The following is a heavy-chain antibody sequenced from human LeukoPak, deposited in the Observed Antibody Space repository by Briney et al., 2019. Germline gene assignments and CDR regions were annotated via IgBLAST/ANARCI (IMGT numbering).Heavy chain of an antibody. CDR2: IKQDGSEK. CDR3: AKLTRQHCGKDCPYPFDY. CDR1: GFTFSRFW. Sequence: GGSLRLPCAASGFTFSRFWMSWVRQAPGKGMEWVANIKQDGSEKYYVDSVKGRFTISRDNAKNSVYLQMNSLRAEDTAIYYCAKLTRQHCGKDCPYPFDYCGQGTLVTVSS. V-gene: IGHV3-7*03. D-gene: IGHD2-21*01. J-gene: IGHJ4*02.